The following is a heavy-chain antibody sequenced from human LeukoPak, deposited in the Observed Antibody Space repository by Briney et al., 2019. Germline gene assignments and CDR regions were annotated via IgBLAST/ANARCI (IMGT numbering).Heavy chain of an antibody. J-gene: IGHJ4*02. CDR2: INHSGST. CDR1: GGSFSGYY. Sequence: SETLSLTCAVYGGSFSGYYWSWIRQPPGKGLEWIGEINHSGSTNYNPSLKSRVTISVDTSKNQFSLKLSSVTAADTAVYYCARGFYYFDYWGQGTLVTVSS. CDR3: ARGFYYFDY. V-gene: IGHV4-34*01.